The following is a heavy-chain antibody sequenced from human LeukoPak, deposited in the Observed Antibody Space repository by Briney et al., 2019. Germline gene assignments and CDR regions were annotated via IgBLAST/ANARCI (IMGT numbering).Heavy chain of an antibody. J-gene: IGHJ4*02. V-gene: IGHV4-59*01. D-gene: IGHD3-10*01. CDR1: GGSISSYY. CDR3: ARDPEDYGSGSL. Sequence: SETLSLTCTVSGGSISSYYWSWIRQPPGKGLEWIGYIYYSGSTNYNPSLKSRVTISVDTSKNQFSLKLSSVTAADTVVYYCARDPEDYGSGSLWGQGTLVTVSS. CDR2: IYYSGST.